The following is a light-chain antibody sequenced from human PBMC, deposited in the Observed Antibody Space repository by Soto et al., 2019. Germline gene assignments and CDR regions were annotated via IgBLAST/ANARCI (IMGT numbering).Light chain of an antibody. CDR2: GAS. CDR3: QQYNNWPPLT. J-gene: IGKJ4*01. V-gene: IGKV3-15*01. Sequence: EIVMTQSPATLSVSPGERATLSCRASQSVSSNLAWYQQKPGQPPRLLIYGASTRATGIPARFSGSGSGTEFTLTISSLPSEDFAVYYCQQYNNWPPLTFGGGTKVEIK. CDR1: QSVSSN.